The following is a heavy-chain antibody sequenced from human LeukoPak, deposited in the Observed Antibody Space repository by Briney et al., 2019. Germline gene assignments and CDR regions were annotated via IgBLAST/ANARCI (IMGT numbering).Heavy chain of an antibody. J-gene: IGHJ4*02. CDR2: IYTSGST. V-gene: IGHV4-61*09. Sequence: SETLSLTCTVSGGSISSGSYYWSWIRQPAGKGLEWIGHIYTSGSTSYNPSLQSRVTISVDTSTHEFSLKLTSETAADTAVYYCARAGGSVGWYGTIDSWGQGTLVTVSS. CDR3: ARAGGSVGWYGTIDS. D-gene: IGHD6-19*01. CDR1: GGSISSGSYY.